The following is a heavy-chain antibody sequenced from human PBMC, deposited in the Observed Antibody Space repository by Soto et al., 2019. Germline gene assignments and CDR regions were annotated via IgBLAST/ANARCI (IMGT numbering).Heavy chain of an antibody. CDR3: ARDLVSSSGYWSLDYYYYGMDV. D-gene: IGHD3-3*01. CDR2: IWYDGSNK. J-gene: IGHJ6*02. Sequence: PGGSLRLSCAASGFTFSSYGMHWVRQAPGKGLEWVAVIWYDGSNKYYADSVKGRFTISRDNSKNTLYLQMNSLRAEDTAVYYCARDLVSSSGYWSLDYYYYGMDVWGQGTTVTVSS. V-gene: IGHV3-33*01. CDR1: GFTFSSYG.